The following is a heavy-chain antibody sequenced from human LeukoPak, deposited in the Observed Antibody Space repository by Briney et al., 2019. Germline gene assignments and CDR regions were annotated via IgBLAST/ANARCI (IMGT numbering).Heavy chain of an antibody. D-gene: IGHD4-17*01. CDR2: IYYSGST. Sequence: PSETLSLTCTVSGGSLSSYYWSWIRQPPGKGLEWIGYIYYSGSTNYNPSLKSRVTISVDTSKNQFSLKLSSVTAADTAVYYCARDQDYGDYVFDYWGQGTLVTVSS. V-gene: IGHV4-59*01. CDR3: ARDQDYGDYVFDY. J-gene: IGHJ4*02. CDR1: GGSLSSYY.